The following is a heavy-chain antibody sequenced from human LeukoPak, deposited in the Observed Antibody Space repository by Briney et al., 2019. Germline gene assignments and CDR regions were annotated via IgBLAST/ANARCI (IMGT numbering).Heavy chain of an antibody. J-gene: IGHJ4*02. Sequence: SETLSLTCTVSGGSFSSSSYYWGWIRQPPGKGLEWIVSIYYSGSTYYNPSLKSRATISVDTSKNQFSLKLSSVTAADTAVYYCARLASSHYDILTGYYSQGAFDYWGQGTLVTVSS. D-gene: IGHD3-9*01. V-gene: IGHV4-39*01. CDR1: GGSFSSSSYY. CDR2: IYYSGST. CDR3: ARLASSHYDILTGYYSQGAFDY.